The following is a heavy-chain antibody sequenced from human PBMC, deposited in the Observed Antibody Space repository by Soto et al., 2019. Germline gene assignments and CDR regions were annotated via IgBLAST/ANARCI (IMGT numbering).Heavy chain of an antibody. CDR3: AKDRPDYYGMDV. J-gene: IGHJ6*02. Sequence: QVQLVESGGGVVQPGRSLRLSCAASGFTFSSYGMHWVRQAPGKGLEWVAVISYDGSNKYYADSVEGRFTISRDNSKNTLYLQMNSLRAEDTAVYYCAKDRPDYYGMDVWGQGTTVTVSS. CDR1: GFTFSSYG. D-gene: IGHD6-6*01. CDR2: ISYDGSNK. V-gene: IGHV3-30*18.